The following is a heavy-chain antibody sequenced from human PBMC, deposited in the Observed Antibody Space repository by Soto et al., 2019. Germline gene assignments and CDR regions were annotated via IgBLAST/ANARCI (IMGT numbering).Heavy chain of an antibody. CDR2: INSDGSST. CDR1: GFTLRSHW. CDR3: AKVSDYGDYVDYYYYMDV. Sequence: GGSLRLSCAASGFTLRSHWMHWVRQAPGKGLVWVSHINSDGSSTTYADSVKGRFTISRDNSKNTLYLQMNSLRAEDTAVYYCAKVSDYGDYVDYYYYMDVWGKGTTVTVS. J-gene: IGHJ6*03. D-gene: IGHD4-17*01. V-gene: IGHV3-74*01.